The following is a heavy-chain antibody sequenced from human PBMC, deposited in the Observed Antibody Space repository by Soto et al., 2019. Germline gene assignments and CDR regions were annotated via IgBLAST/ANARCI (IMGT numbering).Heavy chain of an antibody. CDR1: GFTFTSSA. Sequence: EASVKVSCKASGFTFTSSAVQWVRQARGQRLEWIGWIVVGSGNTNYAQKFQERVTITRDMSTSTAYMELSSLRSEDTAVYYCAADGGYYDSSGSEYFQHWGQGTLVTVSS. V-gene: IGHV1-58*01. D-gene: IGHD3-22*01. J-gene: IGHJ1*01. CDR3: AADGGYYDSSGSEYFQH. CDR2: IVVGSGNT.